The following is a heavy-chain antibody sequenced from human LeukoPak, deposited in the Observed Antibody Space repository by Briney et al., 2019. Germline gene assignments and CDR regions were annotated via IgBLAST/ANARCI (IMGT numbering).Heavy chain of an antibody. Sequence: SETLSLTCAVYGESFSGHYWTWIRQPPGKGLEWIGEIDHTGSINYNPSLKSRVTISVDTSKNQFSLKLSSVTAADTAVYYCARGGYSYGGESMDAFDIWGQGTMVTVSS. V-gene: IGHV4-34*01. CDR3: ARGGYSYGGESMDAFDI. J-gene: IGHJ3*02. CDR1: GESFSGHY. CDR2: IDHTGSI. D-gene: IGHD5-18*01.